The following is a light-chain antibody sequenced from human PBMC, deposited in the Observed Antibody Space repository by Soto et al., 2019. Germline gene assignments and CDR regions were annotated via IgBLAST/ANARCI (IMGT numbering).Light chain of an antibody. J-gene: IGKJ1*01. V-gene: IGKV3-20*01. CDR1: QSVGSK. Sequence: EIVLTQSPGTLSLSPGERATLSCRASQSVGSKLAWYRQTPGQAPRLLIYGASTRATDTPARFSGSGAGTEFTLTISRVEPADFALYYCQQYGSSFATFGQGTQVE. CDR3: QQYGSSFAT. CDR2: GAS.